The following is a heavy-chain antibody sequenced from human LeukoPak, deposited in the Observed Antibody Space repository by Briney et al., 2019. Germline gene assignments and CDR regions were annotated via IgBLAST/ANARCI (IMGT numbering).Heavy chain of an antibody. V-gene: IGHV4-39*01. D-gene: IGHD1-26*01. CDR3: ARPPGGWELGFDY. Sequence: SETLSLTCTVSGSSISSSSYYWGWIRQPPGKGLEWIGSIYYSGSTYYNPSLKSRVTISVDTSKNQFSLKLSSVTAADTAVYYCARPPGGWELGFDYWGQGTLVTVSS. CDR1: GSSISSSSYY. J-gene: IGHJ4*02. CDR2: IYYSGST.